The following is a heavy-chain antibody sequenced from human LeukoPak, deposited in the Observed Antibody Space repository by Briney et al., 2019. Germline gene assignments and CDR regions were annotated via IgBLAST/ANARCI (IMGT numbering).Heavy chain of an antibody. CDR1: GFTFSNTW. Sequence: GGFLRLSCAASGFTFSNTWMNWVRQAPGKGLEWVGRIKRIIDGGTADYAAPAKGRFTVSRDDSINTLYLQMSSLKTEDTAVYYCAAQGGSGDLRYWGQGTLVTVSS. D-gene: IGHD4-17*01. V-gene: IGHV3-15*01. CDR2: IKRIIDGGTA. CDR3: AAQGGSGDLRY. J-gene: IGHJ4*02.